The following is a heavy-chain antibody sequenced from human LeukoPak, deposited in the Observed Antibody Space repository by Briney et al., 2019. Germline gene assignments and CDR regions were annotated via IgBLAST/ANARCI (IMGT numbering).Heavy chain of an antibody. CDR1: GYTFTSSY. V-gene: IGHV1-18*01. CDR3: ARGGTYYPCIDY. CDR2: ISAYNGRT. D-gene: IGHD1-26*01. J-gene: IGHJ4*02. Sequence: ASVKASCKASGYTFTSSYINWVRQAPGQRVEWMGWISAYNGRTNYAQKFQGRVTMTTDSSTSTAYMDLTSLRSDDTAVYYCARGGTYYPCIDYWGQGTLVTVSS.